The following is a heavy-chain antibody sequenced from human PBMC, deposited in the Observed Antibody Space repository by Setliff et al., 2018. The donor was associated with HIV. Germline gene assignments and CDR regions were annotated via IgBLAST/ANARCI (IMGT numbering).Heavy chain of an antibody. V-gene: IGHV3-21*01. J-gene: IGHJ6*03. CDR1: GFGFTFSSYC. CDR2: ISYGSTYI. CDR3: ARSGGIGNYHWDV. Sequence: GGSLRLSCVASGFGFTFSSYCMDWFRQAPGKGLEWVSSISYGSTYIYQSDSVRGRLTISRDDAKKSLYLQMNSLGAEDTAVYYCARSGGIGNYHWDVWGKGTTVTVSS. D-gene: IGHD3-16*01.